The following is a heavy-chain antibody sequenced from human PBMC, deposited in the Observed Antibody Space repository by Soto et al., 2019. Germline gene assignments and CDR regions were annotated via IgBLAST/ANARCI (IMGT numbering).Heavy chain of an antibody. D-gene: IGHD3-10*01. CDR3: ARDPQGSYCYIDY. CDR1: GFTFSNYA. Sequence: QVQLVESGGGVVQPGRSLRLSCAASGFTFSNYAILWVRQAPGKGLEWVTIISKDGNSKHYADSVKGRFTISRDNSKNTLFLQMNSLRAEDTAVYYCARDPQGSYCYIDYWGQGTPVTVSS. J-gene: IGHJ4*02. V-gene: IGHV3-30-3*01. CDR2: ISKDGNSK.